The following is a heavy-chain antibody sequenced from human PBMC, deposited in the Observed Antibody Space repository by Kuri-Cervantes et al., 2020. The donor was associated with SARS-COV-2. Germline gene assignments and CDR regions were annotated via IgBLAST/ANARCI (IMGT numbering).Heavy chain of an antibody. CDR2: IDPSDSYT. J-gene: IGHJ4*02. CDR1: GYNFTSYW. V-gene: IGHV5-10-1*01. CDR3: ARLAKMVRGVIGLDY. D-gene: IGHD3-10*01. Sequence: GGSLRLSCMGSGYNFTSYWITWVRQMPGKGLEWMGRIDPSDSYTNYSPSFQGHVTISADKSISTAYLQWSSLKASDTAMYYCARLAKMVRGVIGLDYWGQGTLVTVSS.